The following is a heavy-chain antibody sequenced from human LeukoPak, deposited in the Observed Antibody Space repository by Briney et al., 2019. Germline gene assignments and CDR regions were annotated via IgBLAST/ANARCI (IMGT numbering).Heavy chain of an antibody. J-gene: IGHJ5*02. D-gene: IGHD5-18*01. V-gene: IGHV3-7*03. CDR1: GLTVSNHW. CDR2: IREERGQE. CDR3: ASLDTAKQPLANH. Sequence: GRSLRLSCVASGLTVSNHWMSWVRQAPGKGLEWVANIREERGQEYYVDSVKGRFTISKNSAKNSLYLQMNTLRVEDTATYYCASLDTAKQPLANHWGQGTLVTVSS.